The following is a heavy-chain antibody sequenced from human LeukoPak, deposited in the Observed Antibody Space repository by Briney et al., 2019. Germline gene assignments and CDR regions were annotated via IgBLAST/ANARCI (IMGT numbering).Heavy chain of an antibody. J-gene: IGHJ4*02. D-gene: IGHD3-22*01. CDR3: AKRGVVIRVILVGFHKEAYYFDS. V-gene: IGHV3-23*01. Sequence: GGSLRLSCAVSGISLSNYGMSWVRQAPGKGLEWVAGISGSGGGTNYADSVKGRFTISRDNPKNTLYLQMNRLRAEDTAVYYCAKRGVVIRVILVGFHKEAYYFDSWGQGALVTVSS. CDR1: GISLSNYG. CDR2: ISGSGGGT.